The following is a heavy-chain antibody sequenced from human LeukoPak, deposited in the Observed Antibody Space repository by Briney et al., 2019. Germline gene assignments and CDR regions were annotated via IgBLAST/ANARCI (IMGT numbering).Heavy chain of an antibody. CDR1: GFIFSNYP. Sequence: GGSLRLSCAAFGFIFSNYPMNWGRQAPGEGVEWVSNVRPGDSARSYADSVRGRFTISRDDAKNSLYLQMNSLRAEDTAVYYCAKDQYSRSDGMDVWGQGTTVTVSS. J-gene: IGHJ6*02. CDR2: VRPGDSAR. D-gene: IGHD6-6*01. CDR3: AKDQYSRSDGMDV. V-gene: IGHV3-48*01.